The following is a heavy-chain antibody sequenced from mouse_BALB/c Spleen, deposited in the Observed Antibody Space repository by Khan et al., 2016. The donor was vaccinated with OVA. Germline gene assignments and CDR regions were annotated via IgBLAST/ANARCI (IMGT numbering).Heavy chain of an antibody. Sequence: VRLQQSGPELVKPGASVKIPCKASGYPFTDYNMAWVKQSRGRGLEWIGDIFPNNSGTVYNQKFKDKATLTVDKSSSTAFMELSSLTSEDTAVDDCARHGVGGFAYWGQGTLVTVSA. CDR2: IFPNNSGT. J-gene: IGHJ3*01. V-gene: IGHV1-18*01. CDR1: GYPFTDYN. CDR3: ARHGVGGFAY. D-gene: IGHD1-1*02.